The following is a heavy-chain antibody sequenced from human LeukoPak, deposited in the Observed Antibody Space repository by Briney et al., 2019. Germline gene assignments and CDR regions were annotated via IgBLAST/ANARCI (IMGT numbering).Heavy chain of an antibody. D-gene: IGHD3-3*01. CDR3: ARGPKILWSGFLH. Sequence: PGGSLRLSCAASGFTFSSYAMHWVRQAPGKGLGWVAVISYDGGNKYYADSVKGRFTISRDNSKNTLYLQMNSLRAEDTAVYYCARGPKILWSGFLHWGQGTLVTVSS. CDR1: GFTFSSYA. CDR2: ISYDGGNK. V-gene: IGHV3-30*03. J-gene: IGHJ4*02.